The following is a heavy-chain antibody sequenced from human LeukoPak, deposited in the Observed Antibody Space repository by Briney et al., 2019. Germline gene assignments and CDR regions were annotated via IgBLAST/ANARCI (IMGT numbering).Heavy chain of an antibody. CDR2: INPSGGST. CDR1: GYTFTSYY. Sequence: AASVKVSCKASGYTFTSYYMHWVRQAPGQGLEWMGIINPSGGSTSYAQKFQGRVTMTRDMSTSTVYMELSSLRSEDTAVYYCARGAPYDFWSGYWNYYGMDVWGQGTTVTVSS. D-gene: IGHD3-3*01. CDR3: ARGAPYDFWSGYWNYYGMDV. V-gene: IGHV1-46*01. J-gene: IGHJ6*02.